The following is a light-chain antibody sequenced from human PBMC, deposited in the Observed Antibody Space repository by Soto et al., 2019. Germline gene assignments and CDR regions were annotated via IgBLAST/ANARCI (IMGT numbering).Light chain of an antibody. CDR1: QSISTW. CDR3: QQYNGYSTWT. V-gene: IGKV1-5*01. CDR2: DAS. J-gene: IGKJ1*01. Sequence: DIQMTQSPSTLSASVGDRVTITCRVSQSISTWLAWYQQKPGKAPKLLIYDASSLESGVPSRFGGGGSGTEFTLTISSLQPDDFATYYCQQYNGYSTWTFGQGTKVDI.